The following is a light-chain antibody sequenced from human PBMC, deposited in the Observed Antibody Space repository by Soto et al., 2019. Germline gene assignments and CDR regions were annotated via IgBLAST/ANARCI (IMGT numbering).Light chain of an antibody. CDR1: QTITNW. CDR2: KAS. V-gene: IGKV1-5*03. CDR3: QQYNSFPLT. Sequence: DIQMTQSPSTLSASVGDRVTVTCRASQTITNWLAWYQQKPGKAPKLLIYKASSLESGVPSRFSGSGSGTEFTLAISRLQPDDFATYYCQQYNSFPLTFGGGNKVEIK. J-gene: IGKJ4*01.